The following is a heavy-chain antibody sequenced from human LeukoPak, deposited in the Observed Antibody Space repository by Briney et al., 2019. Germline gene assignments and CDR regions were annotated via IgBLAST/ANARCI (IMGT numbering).Heavy chain of an antibody. Sequence: HPGGSLRLSCAASGFTFTDNWMHWVRQAPRKGLVWVSRINIHGSYTNYADSVRGRFTISRDNAENMLYLQMNSLRDEDTAVYYCARERFFGLDVWGQGTTVTVSS. CDR1: GFTFTDNW. V-gene: IGHV3-74*01. CDR2: INIHGSYT. J-gene: IGHJ6*02. CDR3: ARERFFGLDV.